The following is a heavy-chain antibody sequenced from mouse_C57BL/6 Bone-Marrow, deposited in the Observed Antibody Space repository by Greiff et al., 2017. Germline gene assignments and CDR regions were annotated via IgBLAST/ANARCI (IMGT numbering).Heavy chain of an antibody. D-gene: IGHD2-13*01. CDR1: GYTFTDYY. J-gene: IGHJ3*01. CDR3: ARSEVTLFAY. V-gene: IGHV1-19*01. Sequence: EVKVVESGPVLVKPGASVKMSCKASGYTFTDYYMNWVKQSHGKSLEWIGVINPYNGGTSYNQKFKGKATLTVDKSSSTAYMELNSLTSEDSAVYYCARSEVTLFAYWGQGTLVTVSA. CDR2: INPYNGGT.